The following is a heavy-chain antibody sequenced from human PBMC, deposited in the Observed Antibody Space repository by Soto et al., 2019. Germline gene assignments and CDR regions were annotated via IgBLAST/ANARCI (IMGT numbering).Heavy chain of an antibody. CDR1: GYTFTGYY. J-gene: IGHJ6*02. CDR3: ARSGSPRSSSPFPSYAMDV. V-gene: IGHV1-2*04. D-gene: IGHD6-13*01. CDR2: INPNSGGT. Sequence: ASVKVSCKASGYTFTGYYMHWVRQAPGQGLEWMGWINPNSGGTNYAQKFQGWVTMTRDTSISTAYMELSRLRSDDTAVYYCARSGSPRSSSPFPSYAMDVWGQGPTVTLSS.